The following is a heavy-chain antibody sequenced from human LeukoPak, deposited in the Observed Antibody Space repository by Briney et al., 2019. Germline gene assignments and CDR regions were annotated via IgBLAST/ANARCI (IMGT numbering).Heavy chain of an antibody. V-gene: IGHV4-34*01. CDR1: GGSFSGYY. D-gene: IGHD6-19*01. CDR2: INHSGST. CDR3: ARVLKGSSGQHWYFDL. J-gene: IGHJ2*01. Sequence: KSSETLSLTCAVYGGSFSGYYWSWIRQPPGKGLEWIGEINHSGSTNYNPSLKSRVTISVDTSKNQFSLRLSSVTAADTAVYYCARVLKGSSGQHWYFDLWGRGTLVTVSS.